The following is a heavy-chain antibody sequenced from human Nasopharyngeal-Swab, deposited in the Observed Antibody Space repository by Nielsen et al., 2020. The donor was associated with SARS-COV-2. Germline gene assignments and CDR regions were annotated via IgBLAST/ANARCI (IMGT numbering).Heavy chain of an antibody. V-gene: IGHV4-39*07. D-gene: IGHD6-19*01. CDR2: IYYSGST. CDR1: GGSINSSSYY. CDR3: AISGWYYAFDI. J-gene: IGHJ3*02. Sequence: SETLSLTCTFSGGSINSSSYYWGWIRQPPGKGLEWIGSIYYSGSTYYNPSLESRVTISVDTSKNQFSLKLSSVTAADTAVYYCAISGWYYAFDIWGQGTMVTVSS.